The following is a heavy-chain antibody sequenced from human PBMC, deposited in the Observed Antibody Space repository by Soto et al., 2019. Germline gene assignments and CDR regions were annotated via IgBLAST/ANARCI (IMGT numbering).Heavy chain of an antibody. J-gene: IGHJ3*02. CDR2: ISANGGTT. D-gene: IGHD5-12*01. V-gene: IGHV3-23*01. CDR1: GFTFSSYA. CDR3: ARGRRWLQSHAFDI. Sequence: GGSLRLSCVASGFTFSSYAMSWVRKSPGKGLEWVSAISANGGTTYYIDSVKGRFTISRDNSKNTVYLQMNSLRAEDTAIYYCARGRRWLQSHAFDIWGQGTMVTVSS.